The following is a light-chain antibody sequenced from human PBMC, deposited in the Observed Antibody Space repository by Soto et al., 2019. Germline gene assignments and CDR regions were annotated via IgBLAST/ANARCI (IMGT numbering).Light chain of an antibody. CDR3: QKHNNWPLT. CDR1: QSVSSN. J-gene: IGKJ4*01. Sequence: EIVMTQSPATLSVSPGERATLSCRASQSVSSNLAWYQQKPGQAPRLLVYGASTRATGIPARFSGSGSGTPFTLTISSLKSEDFAVYYCQKHNNWPLTFGGGTKVEIK. V-gene: IGKV3-15*01. CDR2: GAS.